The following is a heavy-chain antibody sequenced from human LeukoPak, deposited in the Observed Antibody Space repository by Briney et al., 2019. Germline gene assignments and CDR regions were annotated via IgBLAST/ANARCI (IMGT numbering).Heavy chain of an antibody. J-gene: IGHJ4*02. CDR2: ISGDGGST. CDR3: AKDIHYDSSGYYARKPNPFDY. V-gene: IGHV3-43*02. Sequence: GGSLRLSCAASGFTFDDYAMHWVRHAPGKGLEWVSLISGDGGSTYYADSVKGRFTISRDNSKNSLYLQMNSLRTEDTALYYCAKDIHYDSSGYYARKPNPFDYWGQGTLVTVSS. CDR1: GFTFDDYA. D-gene: IGHD3-22*01.